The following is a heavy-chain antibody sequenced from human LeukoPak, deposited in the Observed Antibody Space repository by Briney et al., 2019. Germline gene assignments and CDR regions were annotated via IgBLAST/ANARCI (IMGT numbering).Heavy chain of an antibody. Sequence: KSSETLSLTCAVYGGSFSGYYWSWIRQPPGKGLEWIGEINHSGSTNYNPSLKSRVTISVDTSKNQFSLKLSSVTAADTAVYYCARGSGIWWANWFDPWGQGTLVTVSS. D-gene: IGHD2-8*02. CDR1: GGSFSGYY. CDR2: INHSGST. J-gene: IGHJ5*02. CDR3: ARGSGIWWANWFDP. V-gene: IGHV4-34*01.